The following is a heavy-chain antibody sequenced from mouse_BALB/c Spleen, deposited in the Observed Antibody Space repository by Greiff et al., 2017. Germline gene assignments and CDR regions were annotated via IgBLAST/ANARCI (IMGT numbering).Heavy chain of an antibody. J-gene: IGHJ1*01. CDR1: GFTFSSYA. Sequence: EVHLVESGGGLVKPGGSLTLSCAASGFTFSSYAMSWVRQTPEKRLEWVASISSGGSTYYPDSVKGRFTISRDNARNILYLQMSSLRSEDTAMYYCASDYYGSSYWYFDVWGAGTTVTVSS. CDR2: ISSGGST. D-gene: IGHD1-1*01. V-gene: IGHV5-6-5*01. CDR3: ASDYYGSSYWYFDV.